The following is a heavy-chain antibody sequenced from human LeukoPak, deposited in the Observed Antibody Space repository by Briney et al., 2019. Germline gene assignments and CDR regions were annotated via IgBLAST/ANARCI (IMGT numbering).Heavy chain of an antibody. J-gene: IGHJ4*02. D-gene: IGHD3-22*01. CDR3: ARSDHYYDSSGFSFDY. Sequence: PGGSLRLSCAASGFTFSSYWMSWVRQAPGKGLEWVANIKQDGSEKYYVDSVKGRFTISRDNAKNSLYLQMNSLRAEDTAVYYCARSDHYYDSSGFSFDYRGQGTLVTVSS. V-gene: IGHV3-7*01. CDR2: IKQDGSEK. CDR1: GFTFSSYW.